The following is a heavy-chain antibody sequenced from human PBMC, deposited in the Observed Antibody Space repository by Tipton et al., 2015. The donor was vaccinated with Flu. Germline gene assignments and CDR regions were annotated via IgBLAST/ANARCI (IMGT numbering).Heavy chain of an antibody. V-gene: IGHV3-23*01. Sequence: LSLTCAVSGFTINRYGMSWVRQFPGKGLEWVATIGGSGYSTYFADSVKGRFTISRDIFTNTLYLQMNSLRAGDTAVYYCAKVIPELVAGLDYWGQGTLVTVSS. CDR1: GFTINRYG. CDR3: AKVIPELVAGLDY. D-gene: IGHD5-12*01. J-gene: IGHJ4*02. CDR2: IGGSGYST.